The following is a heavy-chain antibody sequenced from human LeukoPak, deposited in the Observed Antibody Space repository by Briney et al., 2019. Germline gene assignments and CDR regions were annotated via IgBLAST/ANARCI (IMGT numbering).Heavy chain of an antibody. CDR3: ARSDWFDP. CDR1: GXTLSGHW. Sequence: GGSLRLSCVASGXTLSGHWMHWVRQAPGKGLVWVSRINSDESTTVYADSVKGRFTISRDNAKNTLYLQMNSLTAEDTAVYYCARSDWFDPWGQGTLVTVSS. J-gene: IGHJ5*02. V-gene: IGHV3-74*01. CDR2: INSDESTT.